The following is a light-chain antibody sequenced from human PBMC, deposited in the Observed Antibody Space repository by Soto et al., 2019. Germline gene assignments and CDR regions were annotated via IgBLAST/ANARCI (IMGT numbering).Light chain of an antibody. CDR1: QSISSY. CDR2: AAF. Sequence: DIQMTQSPSSLSASVGARVTITCRASQSISSYLNWYQQKPGKAPKLLIYAAFTLQSGVPSRFSGSGSGTEFTLTISSLQPDEFATYYCQHYNSYSEAVGQGTKVDIK. CDR3: QHYNSYSEA. J-gene: IGKJ1*01. V-gene: IGKV1-5*01.